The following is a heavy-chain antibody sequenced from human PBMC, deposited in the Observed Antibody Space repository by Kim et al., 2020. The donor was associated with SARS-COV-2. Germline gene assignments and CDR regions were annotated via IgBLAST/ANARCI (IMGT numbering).Heavy chain of an antibody. CDR3: AKGSGYRNFDY. CDR1: GFTFGRYS. Sequence: GGSLRLSCAASGFTFGRYSMNWVRQTPGRGLEWVSHITSSSTISYADSVKGRFTISRDNARNSLYLQMNSLRDEDTAVYYCAKGSGYRNFDYWGQGTLVT. J-gene: IGHJ4*02. CDR2: ITSSSTI. V-gene: IGHV3-48*02. D-gene: IGHD3-22*01.